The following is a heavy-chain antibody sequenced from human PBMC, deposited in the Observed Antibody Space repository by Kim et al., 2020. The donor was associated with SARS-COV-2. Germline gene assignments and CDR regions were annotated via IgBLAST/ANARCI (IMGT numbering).Heavy chain of an antibody. V-gene: IGHV4-59*01. D-gene: IGHD1-26*01. J-gene: IGHJ4*02. Sequence: SETLSLTCTVSGGSISSYYWSWIRQPPGKGLEWIGYIYYSGSTNYNPSLKSRVTISVDTSKNQFSLKLSSVTAADTAVYYCAREGGIYYYFDYWGQGTLVTVSS. CDR3: AREGGIYYYFDY. CDR2: IYYSGST. CDR1: GGSISSYY.